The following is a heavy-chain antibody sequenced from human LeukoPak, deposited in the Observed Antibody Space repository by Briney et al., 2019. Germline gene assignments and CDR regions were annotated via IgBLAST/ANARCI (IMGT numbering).Heavy chain of an antibody. CDR1: GFTFSSYE. CDR3: VRETSHVFDF. J-gene: IGHJ3*01. V-gene: IGHV3-48*03. Sequence: PGQSLRLSCAASGFTFSSYEMNWVRQAPGKGLEWVSYISSSGSAIYYADSVKGRFTIARDNAKNSLYLHMNSLRAEDTALYYCVRETSHVFDFWGQGTMVTVSS. CDR2: ISSSGSAI.